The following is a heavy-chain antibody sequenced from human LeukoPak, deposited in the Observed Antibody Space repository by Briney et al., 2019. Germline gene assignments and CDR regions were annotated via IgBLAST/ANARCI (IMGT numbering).Heavy chain of an antibody. J-gene: IGHJ6*02. CDR2: IYPGDSDT. D-gene: IGHD3-10*01. CDR1: GYSFTSYW. Sequence: GESLKISCKGSGYSFTSYWIGWVRQMPGKGLEWMGIIYPGDSDTRYSPSFQGQVTISADKSISTAYLQWSSLKASDTAMYYCARHVGFLTRRFDGMDVWGQGTTVTVSS. CDR3: ARHVGFLTRRFDGMDV. V-gene: IGHV5-51*01.